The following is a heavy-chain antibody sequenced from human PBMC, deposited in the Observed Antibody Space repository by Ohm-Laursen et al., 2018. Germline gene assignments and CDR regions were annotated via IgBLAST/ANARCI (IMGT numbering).Heavy chain of an antibody. V-gene: IGHV3-9*01. CDR1: GFTFGNYA. Sequence: SLRLSCAASGFTFGNYAMHWVRQAPGKGLEWVATINWNSGDIGYGDSVKGRFTISRDNARSSLDLQMNSLRVEDTALYYCAKDLLAAPDYYVMDVWGQGTTVTVSS. J-gene: IGHJ6*02. D-gene: IGHD6-13*01. CDR2: INWNSGDI. CDR3: AKDLLAAPDYYVMDV.